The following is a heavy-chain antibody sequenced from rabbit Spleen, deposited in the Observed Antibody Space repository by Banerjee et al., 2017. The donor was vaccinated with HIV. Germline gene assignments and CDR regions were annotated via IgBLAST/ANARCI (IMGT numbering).Heavy chain of an antibody. V-gene: IGHV1S45*01. D-gene: IGHD7-1*01. CDR2: IYGGSSGNT. Sequence: QEQLEESGGDLVKPEGSLTLTCTASGFSLSSSYWICWVRQAPGKGLEWIACIYGGSSGNTYYASWAKGRFTISKPSSTTVTLQMTSLTAADTATYFCARSHPSTASAHSLWGPGTLVTVS. CDR1: GFSLSSSYW. J-gene: IGHJ4*01. CDR3: ARSHPSTASAHSL.